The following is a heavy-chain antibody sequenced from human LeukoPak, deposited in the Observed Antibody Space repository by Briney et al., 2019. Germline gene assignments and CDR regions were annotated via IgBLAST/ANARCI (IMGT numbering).Heavy chain of an antibody. J-gene: IGHJ3*01. CDR3: VRGYYDSSGYSNPFDV. CDR2: IHYDGTT. D-gene: IGHD3-22*01. CDR1: GVSSSSSY. Sequence: SETLSLTCTVSGVSSSSSYWSWIRHPPGKGLEWIGYIHYDGTTNYTPTLKSPLTLSVDTSKTQLSLKLSSVTAADTALYYCVRGYYDSSGYSNPFDVWGQGTMVTVSS. V-gene: IGHV4-59*01.